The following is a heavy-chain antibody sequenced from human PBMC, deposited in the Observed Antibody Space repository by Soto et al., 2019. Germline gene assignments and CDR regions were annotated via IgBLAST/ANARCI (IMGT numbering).Heavy chain of an antibody. Sequence: EVQLVESGGGLVQPGGSLRLSCAASGFTFSSYAMHWVRQAPGKGLEYVSGFSGNGGNTYYANSVKGRFTISRDNSKNTLYLQLGSLRAEDMAVYYCARSGLPFDYWGQGTLVTVSS. CDR1: GFTFSSYA. D-gene: IGHD2-21*02. CDR3: ARSGLPFDY. J-gene: IGHJ4*02. V-gene: IGHV3-64*01. CDR2: FSGNGGNT.